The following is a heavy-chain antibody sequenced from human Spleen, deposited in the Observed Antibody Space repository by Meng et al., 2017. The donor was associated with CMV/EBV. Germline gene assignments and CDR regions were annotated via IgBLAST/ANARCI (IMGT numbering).Heavy chain of an antibody. CDR2: IIPIFGTA. D-gene: IGHD6-6*01. CDR3: ARGEYSSSSRGYYYYYGMDV. Sequence: SVKVSCKASGYTFTDYYMHWVRQAPGQGLEWMGGIIPIFGTANYAQKFQGRVTITTDESTSTAYMELSSLRSEDTAVYYCARGEYSSSSRGYYYYYGMDVWGQGTTVTVSS. CDR1: GYTFTDYY. V-gene: IGHV1-69*05. J-gene: IGHJ6*02.